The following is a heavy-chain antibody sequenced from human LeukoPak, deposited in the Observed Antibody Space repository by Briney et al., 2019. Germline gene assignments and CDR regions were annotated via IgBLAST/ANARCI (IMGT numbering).Heavy chain of an antibody. J-gene: IGHJ5*02. CDR3: VRRNYLSSRIDP. D-gene: IGHD3-16*01. V-gene: IGHV4-39*02. CDR2: FYYNGVT. CDR1: GGSISTSDYL. Sequence: SSETLSLTCTVSGGSISTSDYLWAWVRQPPGKGLEWIGDFYYNGVTYYNGVTSYSPSLRSRVTISVDTSKNHFSLDPTSVTAADTAVYYCVRRNYLSSRIDPWGQGTLVTVSS.